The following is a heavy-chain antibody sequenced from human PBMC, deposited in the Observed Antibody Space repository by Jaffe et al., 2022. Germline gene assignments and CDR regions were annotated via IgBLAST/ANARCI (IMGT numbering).Heavy chain of an antibody. CDR3: ARLGYYYDSSGSGGGLYFDY. Sequence: QVQLQESGPGLVKPSETLSLTCAVSGYSISSGYYWGWIRQPPGKGLEWIGSIYHSGSTYYNPSLKSRVTISVDTSKNQFSLKLSSVTAADTAVYYCARLGYYYDSSGSGGGLYFDYWGQGTLVTVSS. CDR2: IYHSGST. J-gene: IGHJ4*02. V-gene: IGHV4-38-2*01. D-gene: IGHD3-22*01. CDR1: GYSISSGYY.